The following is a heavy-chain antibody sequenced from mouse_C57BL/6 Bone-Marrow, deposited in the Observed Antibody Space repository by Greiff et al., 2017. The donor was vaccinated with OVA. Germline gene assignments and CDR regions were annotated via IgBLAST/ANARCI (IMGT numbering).Heavy chain of an antibody. J-gene: IGHJ3*01. CDR2: ISSGSSTI. D-gene: IGHD3-1*01. V-gene: IGHV5-17*01. CDR3: AGSWLAY. CDR1: GFTFSDYG. Sequence: EVKLMESGGGLVKPGGSLKLSCAASGFTFSDYGMHWVRQAPEKGLEWVAYISSGSSTIYYADTVKGRFTISRDNAKNTLFLQMTSLRSEDTAMYCCAGSWLAYWGQGTLVTVSA.